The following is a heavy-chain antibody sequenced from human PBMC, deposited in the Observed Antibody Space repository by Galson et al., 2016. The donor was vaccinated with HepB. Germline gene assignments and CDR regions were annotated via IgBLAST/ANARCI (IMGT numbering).Heavy chain of an antibody. CDR3: AKDLADYYDSSGYYTGLDY. D-gene: IGHD3-22*01. CDR2: IKQDGGEK. Sequence: SLRLSCAASGFTFSNHWMTWVRQAPGKGLEWVANIKQDGGEKYYVDSVKGRFTISRDNAKNSLYLQMSNLRAEDTAVYYCAKDLADYYDSSGYYTGLDYWCQGTLVTVSS. V-gene: IGHV3-7*03. CDR1: GFTFSNHW. J-gene: IGHJ4*02.